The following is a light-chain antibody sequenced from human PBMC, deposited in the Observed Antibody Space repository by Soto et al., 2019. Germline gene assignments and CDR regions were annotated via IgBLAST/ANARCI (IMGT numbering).Light chain of an antibody. CDR2: GNS. J-gene: IGLJ1*01. V-gene: IGLV1-40*01. CDR1: NSNIGSDYG. CDR3: QSYERSLRACV. Sequence: QSVLTKPPSVSGAPGQRVTISCTGTNSNIGSDYGVPWYQQFPGTAPKLLIYGNSNRPSGVPDRFSGSKSGTSASLASTGLQAEDEADYYCQSYERSLRACVFGTGTKLTV.